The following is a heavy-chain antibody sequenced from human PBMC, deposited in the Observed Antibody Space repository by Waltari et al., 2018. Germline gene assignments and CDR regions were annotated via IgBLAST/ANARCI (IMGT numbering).Heavy chain of an antibody. J-gene: IGHJ4*02. CDR3: ARISGSQGFDY. CDR1: GGSVSSGSYY. D-gene: IGHD1-26*01. V-gene: IGHV4-61*01. CDR2: IDYSGST. Sequence: QVQLQESGPGLVKPSETLSLTCTVSGGSVSSGSYYWSWIRQPPGKGLEWIGYIDYSGSTNYNPSLKSRVTISVDTSKNQFSLKLSSVTAADTAVYYCARISGSQGFDYWGQGTLVTVSS.